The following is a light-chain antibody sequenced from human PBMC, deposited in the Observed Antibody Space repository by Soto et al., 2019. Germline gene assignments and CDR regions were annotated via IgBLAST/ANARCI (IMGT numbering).Light chain of an antibody. J-gene: IGKJ2*01. V-gene: IGKV1-5*03. CDR3: QQYDSYSYT. Sequence: DIQMTQSPSTLSASVGDRVTITCRASQSIGEWLAWFQQKPGKAPKLLIFAASTLESDVPPRFSGSGSGTDFTLTISSLQPDDFATYFCQQYDSYSYTFGQGTKLEIK. CDR2: AAS. CDR1: QSIGEW.